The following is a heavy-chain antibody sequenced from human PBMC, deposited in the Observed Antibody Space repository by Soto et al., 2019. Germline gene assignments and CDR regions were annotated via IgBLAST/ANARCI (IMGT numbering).Heavy chain of an antibody. D-gene: IGHD2-2*01. CDR2: IYYSGST. J-gene: IGHJ6*02. Sequence: SETLSLTCTVSGGSISSYYWSWIRQPPGKGLEWIGYIYYSGSTNYNPSLKSRVAISVDTSKNQFSLKLSSVTAADTAVYYCARSDLGYCISTSCYYYYGMDVWGQGTTVTVSS. CDR1: GGSISSYY. CDR3: ARSDLGYCISTSCYYYYGMDV. V-gene: IGHV4-59*01.